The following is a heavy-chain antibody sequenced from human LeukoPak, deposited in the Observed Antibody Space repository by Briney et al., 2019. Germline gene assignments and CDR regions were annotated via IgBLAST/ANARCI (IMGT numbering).Heavy chain of an antibody. CDR2: IYHSGST. D-gene: IGHD4-23*01. Sequence: SETLSLTCAVSGGSITSSNWWSWVRQPPGKGLEWIGEIYHSGSTNYNSSLKSRVTISVDKSKNQFSLKLSSVAAADTAVYYCARNGGNSDVDDWGQGTLVTVSS. V-gene: IGHV4-4*02. CDR3: ARNGGNSDVDD. CDR1: GGSITSSNW. J-gene: IGHJ4*02.